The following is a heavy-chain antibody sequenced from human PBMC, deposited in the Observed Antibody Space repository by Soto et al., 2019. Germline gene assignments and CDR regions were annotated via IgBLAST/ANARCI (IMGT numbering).Heavy chain of an antibody. V-gene: IGHV1-2*02. D-gene: IGHD3-3*01. CDR3: ARGGGVGVAGSAAFDM. CDR2: INPATGAA. J-gene: IGHJ3*02. CDR1: GYPVTAYY. Sequence: QLHLVQSGAVVKKPGASVTVSCSASGYPVTAYYMHWVRQAPGRGLEWMGGINPATGAAKYTQTLQGRVTMTRDTSTSTVFMELSGLTSEATAVFYGARGGGVGVAGSAAFDMWGQGTLVTVSS.